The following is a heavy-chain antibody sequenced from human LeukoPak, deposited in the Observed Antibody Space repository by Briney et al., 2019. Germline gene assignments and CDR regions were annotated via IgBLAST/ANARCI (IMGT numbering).Heavy chain of an antibody. CDR1: GGTFSTYT. D-gene: IGHD3-10*01. V-gene: IGHV1-69*02. CDR2: FIPMFDMT. CDR3: ARNHYYGSGRFRMDYGMDV. Sequence: SVKVSCKASGGTFSTYTITWVRQAPGQGPEWMGRFIPMFDMTTYAQKFQGRVTITVDKSTSTAYMELSSLRSEDTAVYYCARNHYYGSGRFRMDYGMDVWGQGTTVTVSS. J-gene: IGHJ6*02.